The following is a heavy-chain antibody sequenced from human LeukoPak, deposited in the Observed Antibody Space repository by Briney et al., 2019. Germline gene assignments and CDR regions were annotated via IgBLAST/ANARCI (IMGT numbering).Heavy chain of an antibody. CDR2: ISGDGDST. V-gene: IGHV3-23*01. CDR3: ARGKYGSGSYPY. J-gene: IGHJ4*02. D-gene: IGHD3-10*01. Sequence: GGSLRLSCAASGFTFSSYAMSWVRQAPGKGLEWVSGISGDGDSTYYADSVKGRFTISRDNSKNTLYLQVNSLRAEDTAVYYCARGKYGSGSYPYWGQGTLVTVSS. CDR1: GFTFSSYA.